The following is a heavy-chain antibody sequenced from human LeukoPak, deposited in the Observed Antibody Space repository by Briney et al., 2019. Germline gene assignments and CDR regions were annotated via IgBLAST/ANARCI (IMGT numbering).Heavy chain of an antibody. Sequence: SQTLSLTCTVSGGSISSGGYYWSWIRQHPGKGLEWIGYIYYSGSTYYNPSLKSRVTISVDTSKNQFSLKLSSVTAADTAVYYCARGGVYYDSSGYYFCFVYWGQGTLVTVSS. J-gene: IGHJ4*02. V-gene: IGHV4-31*03. CDR1: GGSISSGGYY. CDR3: ARGGVYYDSSGYYFCFVY. D-gene: IGHD3-22*01. CDR2: IYYSGST.